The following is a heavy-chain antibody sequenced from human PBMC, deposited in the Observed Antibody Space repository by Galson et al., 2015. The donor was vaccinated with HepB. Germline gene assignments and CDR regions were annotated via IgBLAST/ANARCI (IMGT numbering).Heavy chain of an antibody. D-gene: IGHD2-2*01. CDR3: ARAPAASYYYYYMDV. J-gene: IGHJ6*03. V-gene: IGHV1-2*02. CDR1: GYTFTGYY. Sequence: SVKVSCKASGYTFTGYYMHWVRQAPGQGLEWMGWINPNSGGTNYAQKFQGRVTMTRDTSISTAYMELSRLRSDDTAVYYCARAPAASYYYYYMDVWGKGTTVTVSS. CDR2: INPNSGGT.